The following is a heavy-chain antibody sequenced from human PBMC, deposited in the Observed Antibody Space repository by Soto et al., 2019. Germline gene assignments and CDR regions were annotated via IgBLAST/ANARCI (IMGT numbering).Heavy chain of an antibody. D-gene: IGHD4-4*01. J-gene: IGHJ4*02. CDR1: GGSFSGYY. Sequence: SETLSLTCAVYGGSFSGYYLSWIRQPPGKGLEWIGEINHSGSTNYNPSLKSRVTVSVDTSKNQFSLKLSSVTAADTAVYYCARSDSNYAPFDYWGQGTLVTVS. CDR2: INHSGST. CDR3: ARSDSNYAPFDY. V-gene: IGHV4-34*01.